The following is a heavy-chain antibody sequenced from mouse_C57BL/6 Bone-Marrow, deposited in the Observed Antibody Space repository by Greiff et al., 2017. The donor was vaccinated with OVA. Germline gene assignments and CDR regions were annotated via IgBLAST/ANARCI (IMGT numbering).Heavy chain of an antibody. CDR2: IYPRSGNT. CDR3: AMGLRDY. D-gene: IGHD2-2*01. CDR1: GYTFTSYG. Sequence: QVQLQQSGAELARPGASVKLSCKASGYTFTSYGISWVKQRTGQGLEWSGEIYPRSGNTYYNEKFKGKATLTADKTSSTAYMELRSLTSEDSAVYFCAMGLRDYWGQGTTLTVSS. J-gene: IGHJ2*01. V-gene: IGHV1-81*01.